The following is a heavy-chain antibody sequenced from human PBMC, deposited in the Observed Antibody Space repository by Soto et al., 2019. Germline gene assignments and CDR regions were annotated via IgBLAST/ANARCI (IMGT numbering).Heavy chain of an antibody. J-gene: IGHJ6*03. Sequence: GGSLRLSCAASGFTFSSYWMHWVRQAPGKGLVWVSRINSDGSSTSYADSVKGRFTISRDNAKNTLYLQMNSLRAEDTAVYYCARASNGDFWSGYYHLRNYYYYYMDVWGKGTTVTVSS. CDR2: INSDGSST. V-gene: IGHV3-74*01. CDR3: ARASNGDFWSGYYHLRNYYYYYMDV. CDR1: GFTFSSYW. D-gene: IGHD3-3*01.